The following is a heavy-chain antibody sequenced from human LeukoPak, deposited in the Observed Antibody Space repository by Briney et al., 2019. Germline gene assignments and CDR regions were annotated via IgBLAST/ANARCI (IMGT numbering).Heavy chain of an antibody. CDR1: GFTFSSYS. J-gene: IGHJ4*02. CDR3: AVFGVDNESPGD. D-gene: IGHD3-3*01. CDR2: IKSDGSNR. V-gene: IGHV3-74*01. Sequence: PGGSLTLSCAASGFTFSSYSMNWVRQAPGKGPVWVSNIKSDGSNRGYADTVKGRFTISRDNGKNTLYLQMNSLRAEDTAVYYCAVFGVDNESPGDWGQGTLVTVSS.